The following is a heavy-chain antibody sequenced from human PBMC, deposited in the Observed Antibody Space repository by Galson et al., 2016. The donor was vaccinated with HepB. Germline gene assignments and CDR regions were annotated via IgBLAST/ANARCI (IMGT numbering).Heavy chain of an antibody. V-gene: IGHV3-74*01. J-gene: IGHJ5*02. CDR2: IEGDGTRP. CDR1: GFTFRNHQ. CDR3: ARDLSGPDR. Sequence: SLRLSCAVSGFTFRNHQMHWIRRVPGKGLMWVARIEGDGTRPIYAASVEGRFIISSDSAGNTVYLQMNRLRAEDTALYYCARDLSGPDRWGQGTLVTVSS.